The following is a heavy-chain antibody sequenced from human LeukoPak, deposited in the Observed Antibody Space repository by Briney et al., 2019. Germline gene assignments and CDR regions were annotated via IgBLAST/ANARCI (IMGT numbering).Heavy chain of an antibody. CDR2: MNPNSGKT. J-gene: IGHJ4*02. CDR1: GYTFTIYA. D-gene: IGHD1-26*01. V-gene: IGHV1-8*03. Sequence: ASVKVSCKASGYTFTIYAMTWVRQAPGQGLEWMGWMNPNSGKTGYAKKFQGRGTITRNNSISTAYMELISLRSEDTAVYYCASGWELLSWGLGTLVSVSS. CDR3: ASGWELLS.